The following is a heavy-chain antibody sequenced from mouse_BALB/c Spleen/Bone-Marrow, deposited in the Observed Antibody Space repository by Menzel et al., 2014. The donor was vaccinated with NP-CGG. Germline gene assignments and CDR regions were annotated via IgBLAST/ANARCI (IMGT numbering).Heavy chain of an antibody. D-gene: IGHD1-1*01. CDR2: INPDSSTI. J-gene: IGHJ1*01. CDR1: GFDFSRYW. V-gene: IGHV4-1*02. CDR3: ARLNYYGNLFV. Sequence: VQLQQPGGGLVQPGGSLKLSCAASGFDFSRYWMSWVRQAPGKGLEWIGEINPDSSTINYTPSLKDKFIISRDNAKNTLYLQVSKVRSEDTALYYCARLNYYGNLFVWGAGTTVTVSS.